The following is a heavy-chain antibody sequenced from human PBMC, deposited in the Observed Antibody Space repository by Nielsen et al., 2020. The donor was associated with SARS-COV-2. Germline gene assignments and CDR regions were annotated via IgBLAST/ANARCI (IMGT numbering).Heavy chain of an antibody. CDR2: ISYDGSNK. CDR1: GFTFSSYG. Sequence: GGSLRLSCAASGFTFSSYGMHWVRQAPGKGLEWVAVISYDGSNKYYADSVKGRFTISRDNSKNTLYLQMNSLRAEDTAVYYCAKVAPGQYLDYWGQGTLVTVSS. CDR3: AKVAPGQYLDY. V-gene: IGHV3-30*18. J-gene: IGHJ4*02.